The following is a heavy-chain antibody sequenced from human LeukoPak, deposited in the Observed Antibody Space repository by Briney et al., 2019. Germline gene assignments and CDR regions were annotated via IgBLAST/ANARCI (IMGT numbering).Heavy chain of an antibody. CDR2: INPNSGGT. V-gene: IGHV1-2*02. Sequence: ASVKVSCKASGYSFTGHYMHWVRQAPGQGLEWMGWINPNSGGTNYAQKFQGRVTMTGDTSISTAYMELTRLSSDDTAVYYCARTSEWELLSGGYYFDYWGQGTLVTVSS. D-gene: IGHD1-26*01. J-gene: IGHJ4*02. CDR3: ARTSEWELLSGGYYFDY. CDR1: GYSFTGHY.